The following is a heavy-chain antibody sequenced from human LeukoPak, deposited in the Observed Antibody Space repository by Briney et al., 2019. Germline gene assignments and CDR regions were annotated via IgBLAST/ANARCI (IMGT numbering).Heavy chain of an antibody. CDR2: VDQDGSEK. Sequence: GGSLRLSCAASGFAFSSYWMNWLRQAPGKGLEWVANVDQDGSEKYYVGSVKGRFTISRDNAKNSLYLQMNSLRVEDTAVYYCARGWASSRRKAFDTWGQGIMVTVSS. D-gene: IGHD3-16*01. CDR3: ARGWASSRRKAFDT. J-gene: IGHJ3*02. CDR1: GFAFSSYW. V-gene: IGHV3-7*03.